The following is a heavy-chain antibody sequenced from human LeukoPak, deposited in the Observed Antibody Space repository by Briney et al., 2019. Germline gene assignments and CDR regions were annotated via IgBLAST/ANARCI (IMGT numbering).Heavy chain of an antibody. CDR3: TRRLTQYDCFDP. D-gene: IGHD2-2*01. V-gene: IGHV6-1*01. CDR1: GDSVSSNNVT. CDR2: TYYRSTWYN. Sequence: SQSLSLTWAISGDSVSSNNVTWNCIRQSPSRGLGWLGRTYYRSTWYNDYAVSVRGRITVNPDTSKNQFSLHLNSVTPEDTAVYYCTRRLTQYDCFDPWGQGILVTVSS. J-gene: IGHJ5*02.